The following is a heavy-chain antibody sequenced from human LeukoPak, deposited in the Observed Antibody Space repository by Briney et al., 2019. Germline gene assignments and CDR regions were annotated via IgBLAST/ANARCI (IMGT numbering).Heavy chain of an antibody. CDR1: GGSFSGYY. J-gene: IGHJ3*02. V-gene: IGHV4-34*01. CDR3: ARGIGYCSRTSCYSRDAFDI. Sequence: MASETLSLTCAVYGGSFSGYYWSWIRQPPGKGLEWIGEINHSGSTNYNPSLKSRVTISVDTSKNQFSLKLSSVTAADTAVYYCARGIGYCSRTSCYSRDAFDIWGQGTMVTVSS. CDR2: INHSGST. D-gene: IGHD2-2*01.